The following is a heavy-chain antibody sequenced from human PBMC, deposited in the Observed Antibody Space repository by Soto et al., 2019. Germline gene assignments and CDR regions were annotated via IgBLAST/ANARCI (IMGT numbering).Heavy chain of an antibody. J-gene: IGHJ4*02. CDR2: IYYSVTT. D-gene: IGHD4-17*01. V-gene: IGHV4-39*01. CDR1: GGSISRSLSY. Sequence: QLQLQESDPGLVKPSETLSLTCSVSGGSISRSLSYWGWLRQPPGKGLEWIGSIYYSVTTYFQPSHDIRGTISMDTSKKQFPLKLWPVTAAATAVYYCARPGCRDGDFLFVYRGQGTLVTVTS. CDR3: ARPGCRDGDFLFVY.